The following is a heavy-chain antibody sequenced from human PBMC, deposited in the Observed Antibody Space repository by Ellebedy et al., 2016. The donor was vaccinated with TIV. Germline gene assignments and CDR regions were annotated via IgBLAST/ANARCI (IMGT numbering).Heavy chain of an antibody. Sequence: GGSLRLSCAASGFTFSDYYMSWIRQATGKGLEWVSYISSSGFTIYYADSVKGRFTISRDNDKTSLYLQMNSLRAEDTDVYYCARDKNYGDYNWFDPWGQGTLVTVAS. CDR2: ISSSGFTI. CDR3: ARDKNYGDYNWFDP. CDR1: GFTFSDYY. J-gene: IGHJ5*02. D-gene: IGHD4-17*01. V-gene: IGHV3-11*01.